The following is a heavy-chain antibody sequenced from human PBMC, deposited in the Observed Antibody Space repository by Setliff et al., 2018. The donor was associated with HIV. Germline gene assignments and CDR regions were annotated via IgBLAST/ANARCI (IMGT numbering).Heavy chain of an antibody. Sequence: SETLSLTCPVSGGSISSYYWSWIRQPPGKGLEWIGYIYYSGSTNSNPTLKSRVTISVDTSKNQFSLKLSSVTAADTAVYYCARWADKAMPQAHAFDIWGQGTMVTVSS. J-gene: IGHJ3*02. CDR1: GGSISSYY. D-gene: IGHD5-18*01. CDR3: ARWADKAMPQAHAFDI. CDR2: IYYSGST. V-gene: IGHV4-59*01.